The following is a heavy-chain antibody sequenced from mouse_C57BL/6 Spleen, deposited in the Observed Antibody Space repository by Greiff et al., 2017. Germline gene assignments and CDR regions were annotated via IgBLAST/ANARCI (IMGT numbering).Heavy chain of an antibody. CDR2: ISDGGSYT. CDR3: ARVYDYDLFAY. J-gene: IGHJ3*01. D-gene: IGHD2-4*01. CDR1: GFTFSSYA. Sequence: EVKVVESGGGLVKPGGSLKLSCAASGFTFSSYAMSWVCQTPEKRLEWVATISDGGSYTYYPDNVKGRFTISRDNAKNNLYLQMSHLKSEDTAMYYCARVYDYDLFAYWGQGTLVTVSA. V-gene: IGHV5-4*03.